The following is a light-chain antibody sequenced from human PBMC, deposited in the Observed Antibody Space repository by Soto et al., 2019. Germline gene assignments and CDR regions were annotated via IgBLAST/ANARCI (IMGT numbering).Light chain of an antibody. Sequence: IRMTQSPASVSASVGYRFTITCRASQSISSWLSWYQHKPGKAPKLLIYDASSLESGVPSRFSGSGSGTEFTLTISSLQPDDSATYYCLQYYDYRTFGQGTTVDIK. J-gene: IGKJ1*01. CDR2: DAS. CDR3: LQYYDYRT. CDR1: QSISSW. V-gene: IGKV1-5*01.